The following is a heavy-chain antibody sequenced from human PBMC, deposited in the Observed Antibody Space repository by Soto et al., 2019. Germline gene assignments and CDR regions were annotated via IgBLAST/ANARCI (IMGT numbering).Heavy chain of an antibody. Sequence: GGSLRLSCTASGFSFDENAMSWFRQAPGKGLEWVGFIRSTVYGETTEYAASVAGRFTISRDDSKSITYLQMNSLKTEDPAVYYSTTGYNNSRHWLGTRDQGTLVTVSS. V-gene: IGHV3-49*03. CDR3: TTGYNNSRHWLGT. CDR2: IRSTVYGETT. J-gene: IGHJ5*02. CDR1: GFSFDENA. D-gene: IGHD6-25*01.